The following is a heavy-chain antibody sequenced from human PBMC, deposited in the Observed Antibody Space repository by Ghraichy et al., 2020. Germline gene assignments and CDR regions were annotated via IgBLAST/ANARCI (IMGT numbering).Heavy chain of an antibody. Sequence: SETLSLTCAVSGYSISSGYYWGWIRQPPGKGLEWIGSIYHSGSTYYNPSLKSRVTISVDTSKNQFSLKLSSVTAADTAVYYCARDKWELYYYYYGMDVWGQGTTVTVSS. V-gene: IGHV4-38-2*02. J-gene: IGHJ6*02. CDR2: IYHSGST. CDR3: ARDKWELYYYYYGMDV. D-gene: IGHD1-26*01. CDR1: GYSISSGYY.